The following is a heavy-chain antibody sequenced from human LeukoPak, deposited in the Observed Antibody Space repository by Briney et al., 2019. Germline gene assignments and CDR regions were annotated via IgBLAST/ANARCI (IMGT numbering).Heavy chain of an antibody. D-gene: IGHD1-26*01. V-gene: IGHV3-30*02. CDR3: AKEGGSYYGGYFDY. J-gene: IGHJ4*02. CDR2: IRYDGSNK. Sequence: RAGGSLRLSCAASGFTFSSYAMHWVRQAPGKGLEWVAFIRYDGSNKYYADSVKGRFTISRDNSKDTLYLQMNSLRAEDTAVYYCAKEGGSYYGGYFDYWGQGTLVTVSS. CDR1: GFTFSSYA.